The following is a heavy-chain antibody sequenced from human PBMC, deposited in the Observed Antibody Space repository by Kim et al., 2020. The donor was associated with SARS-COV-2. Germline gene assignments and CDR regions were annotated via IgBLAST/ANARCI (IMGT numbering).Heavy chain of an antibody. V-gene: IGHV5-10-1*01. CDR3: ARHFSAVAGYLFAFDI. J-gene: IGHJ3*02. Sequence: PSFQVHVTISADKSISTAYLQWSSLKASDTAMYYCARHFSAVAGYLFAFDIWGQGTMVTVSS. D-gene: IGHD6-19*01.